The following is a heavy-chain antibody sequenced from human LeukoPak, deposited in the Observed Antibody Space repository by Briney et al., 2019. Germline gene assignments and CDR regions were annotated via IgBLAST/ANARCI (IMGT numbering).Heavy chain of an antibody. CDR2: INPSGGST. CDR3: ARDHQQQLVLGY. V-gene: IGHV1-46*01. J-gene: IGHJ4*02. D-gene: IGHD6-13*01. Sequence: ASVKVSCKASGYTFTSYYMHWVRQAPGQGLEWMGIINPSGGSTSYAQKFQGRVTMTRDTSTSTGYMELSSLRSEDTAVYYCARDHQQQLVLGYWGQGTLVTVSS. CDR1: GYTFTSYY.